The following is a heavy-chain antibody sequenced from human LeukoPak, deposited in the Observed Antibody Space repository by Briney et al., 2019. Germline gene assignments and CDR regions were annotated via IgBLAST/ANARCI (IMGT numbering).Heavy chain of an antibody. D-gene: IGHD3-10*01. V-gene: IGHV1-18*04. CDR3: ARVETMVRGGYDYYYYGMDV. CDR2: ISGYNGNT. Sequence: ASVKVSCKASGYTFTNYGISWVQQAPGQGLEWMGWISGYNGNTNYAQKVQGRVTMTTDTSTSTAYMELRSLRSDDTAVYYCARVETMVRGGYDYYYYGMDVWGKGTTVTVSA. CDR1: GYTFTNYG. J-gene: IGHJ6*04.